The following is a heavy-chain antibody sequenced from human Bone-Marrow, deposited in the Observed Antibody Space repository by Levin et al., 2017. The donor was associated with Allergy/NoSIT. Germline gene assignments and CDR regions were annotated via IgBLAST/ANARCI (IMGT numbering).Heavy chain of an antibody. J-gene: IGHJ4*02. CDR2: ISWNSAII. V-gene: IGHV3-9*01. D-gene: IGHD3-3*01. Sequence: PGGSLRLSCAASGFIFDDYAMHWVRQAPGKGLEWVSVISWNSAIIAYADSVKGRFTISRDNAKNSMYLQMNSLRPEDTAFYYCAKSGNSPLDDWGQGTQVTVSP. CDR1: GFIFDDYA. CDR3: AKSGNSPLDD.